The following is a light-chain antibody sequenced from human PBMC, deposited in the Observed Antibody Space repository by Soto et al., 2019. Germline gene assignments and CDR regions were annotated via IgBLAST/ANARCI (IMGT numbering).Light chain of an antibody. J-gene: IGKJ1*01. CDR1: QNILNW. Sequence: DIQMTQSPSTLSASVGDRVTITCRASQNILNWLAWYQKKPGRAPKLLISDASTLESGVPSRFSGSGSGTEFTLTISALQPDDFATYYCQQYNSYRTFGQGTKVDIK. CDR3: QQYNSYRT. CDR2: DAS. V-gene: IGKV1-5*01.